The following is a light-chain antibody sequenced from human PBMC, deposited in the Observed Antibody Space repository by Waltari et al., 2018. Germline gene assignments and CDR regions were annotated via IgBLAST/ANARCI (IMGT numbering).Light chain of an antibody. V-gene: IGLV8-61*01. Sequence: QTVVTQEPSFSVSPGGTVTLTCGLSSGSVSTSYYPSWYQQTPGRAPRTLIYNTNTRSSGGPERFTGSILGNKAALTITGAQADDESNYYCVLYMTSGISVFGGGTKLTVL. CDR3: VLYMTSGISV. CDR1: SGSVSTSYY. CDR2: NTN. J-gene: IGLJ3*02.